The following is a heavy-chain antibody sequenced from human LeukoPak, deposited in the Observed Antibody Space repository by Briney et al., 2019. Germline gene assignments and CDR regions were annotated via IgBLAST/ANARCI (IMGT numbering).Heavy chain of an antibody. J-gene: IGHJ4*02. CDR3: ARDASSYFSEDY. V-gene: IGHV3-9*01. D-gene: IGHD2/OR15-2a*01. CDR1: GFTFDDYA. Sequence: PGRSLRLSCSASGFTFDDYAMHWVRQAPGKGLEWVSGISWNSGSMDYADSVKGRFTISRDNAKNSLYLQMNSLRAEDTAVYYCARDASSYFSEDYWGQGTLVTVSS. CDR2: ISWNSGSM.